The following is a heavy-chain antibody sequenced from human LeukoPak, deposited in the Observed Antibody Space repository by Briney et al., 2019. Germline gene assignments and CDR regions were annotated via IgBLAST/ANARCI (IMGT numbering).Heavy chain of an antibody. CDR2: IYYSGST. CDR3: ARDVDV. J-gene: IGHJ6*04. CDR1: GASISSSY. V-gene: IGHV4-59*01. Sequence: SETLSLTCTVSGASISSSYWSWIRQPPRKRLEWIGYIYYSGSTNYNPSLKSRVTISVDTSKNQFSLKLSSVTAAATAVYYCARDVDVWGKGTTVTVSS.